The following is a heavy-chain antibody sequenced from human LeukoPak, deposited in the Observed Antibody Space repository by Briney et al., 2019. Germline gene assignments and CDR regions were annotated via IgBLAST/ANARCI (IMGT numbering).Heavy chain of an antibody. V-gene: IGHV3-23*01. CDR1: GFTFNIYG. J-gene: IGHJ4*02. D-gene: IGHD3-22*01. Sequence: GGSLRLSCAASGFTFNIYGMSWVRQAPGKGLEWVSSVGGGNDIHYADSVKGRFTGFRDGAKSTVYLQMNSLRAEDTAIYCAKDATPMNSIWDHFDSWGQGTLVTVSS. CDR3: AKDATPMNSIWDHFDS. CDR2: VGGGNDI.